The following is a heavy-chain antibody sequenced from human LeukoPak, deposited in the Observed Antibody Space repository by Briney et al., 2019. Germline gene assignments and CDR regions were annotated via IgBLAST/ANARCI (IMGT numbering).Heavy chain of an antibody. J-gene: IGHJ3*02. CDR2: IYYSGST. CDR1: GGSISSGGYY. Sequence: SETLSLTCTVSGGSISSGGYYWSWIRQPPGKGLEWIGYIYYSGSTNYNPSLKSRVTISVDTSKNQFSLKLSSVTAADTAVYYCARVLGGSSWYDGVDAFDIWGQGTMVTVSS. V-gene: IGHV4-61*08. D-gene: IGHD6-13*01. CDR3: ARVLGGSSWYDGVDAFDI.